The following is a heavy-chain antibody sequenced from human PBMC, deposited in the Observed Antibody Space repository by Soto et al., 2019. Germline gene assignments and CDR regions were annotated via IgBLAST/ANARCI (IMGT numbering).Heavy chain of an antibody. CDR1: GYTFTSSG. D-gene: IGHD3-22*01. Sequence: QVQLVQSGAEVKKPGASVKVSCKASGYTFTSSGMSWVRQAPGQGLGWMGWISAHTRSSGYAQRFQGRVTMTTDRSTSTAYMELRRLRSDDTAVYYCARAFFYQGSDSRGYSFAAFDFWGPGTLVTVSS. CDR3: ARAFFYQGSDSRGYSFAAFDF. V-gene: IGHV1-18*01. CDR2: ISAHTRSS. J-gene: IGHJ3*01.